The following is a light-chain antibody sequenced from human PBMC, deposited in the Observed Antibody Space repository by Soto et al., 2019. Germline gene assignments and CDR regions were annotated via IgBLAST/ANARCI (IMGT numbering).Light chain of an antibody. CDR3: QQYSSLPWT. CDR2: WAS. V-gene: IGKV4-1*01. J-gene: IGKJ1*01. CDR1: QSLLFSSNNKDS. Sequence: DIVMTQSPDSLAVSLGERATINCKSSQSLLFSSNNKDSLGWYQQKPGQPPKLLIYWASTRESGVPDRFAGSGSGTDLTLTISSLQAEDVAVYYCQQYSSLPWTFGQGTTVEIK.